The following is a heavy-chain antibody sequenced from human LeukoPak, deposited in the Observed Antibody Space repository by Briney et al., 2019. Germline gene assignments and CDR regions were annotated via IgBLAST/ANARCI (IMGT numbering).Heavy chain of an antibody. CDR2: MNPNSGNT. CDR1: GYTFTSYG. J-gene: IGHJ6*02. D-gene: IGHD2-2*01. V-gene: IGHV1-8*02. CDR3: ARIQSYQLLYYYYYGMDV. Sequence: GASVKVSCKASGYTFTSYGISWVRQATGQGLEWMGWMNPNSGNTGYAQKFQGRVTMTRNTSISTAYMELSSLRSEDTAVYYCARIQSYQLLYYYYYGMDVWGQGTTVTVSS.